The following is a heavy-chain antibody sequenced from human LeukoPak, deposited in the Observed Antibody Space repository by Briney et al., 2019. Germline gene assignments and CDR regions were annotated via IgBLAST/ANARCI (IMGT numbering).Heavy chain of an antibody. Sequence: GGSLRLSCAASGFTFSSYGMHWVRQAPGKGLEWVAVISYDGSNKYYADSVKGRFTISRDNSKNTLYLQMNSLRAEGTAVYYCAKSKGGYNYDYWGQGTLVTVSS. J-gene: IGHJ4*02. CDR1: GFTFSSYG. V-gene: IGHV3-30*18. CDR3: AKSKGGYNYDY. CDR2: ISYDGSNK. D-gene: IGHD5-24*01.